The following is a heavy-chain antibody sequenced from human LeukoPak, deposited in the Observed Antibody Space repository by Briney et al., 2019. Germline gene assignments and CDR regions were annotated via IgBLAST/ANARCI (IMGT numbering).Heavy chain of an antibody. V-gene: IGHV3-66*01. J-gene: IGHJ4*02. CDR2: MYTGGGR. Sequence: GGSLRLSCAASGFSVSNYYMSWVRQPPGKGLEWVSVMYTGGGRYYGDSVKGRFPTSRDNSKNTVFPQMNSLRVEDTALYYCTRGQSYCGADCYSDWGQGTLVTVSS. CDR3: TRGQSYCGADCYSD. CDR1: GFSVSNYY. D-gene: IGHD2-21*02.